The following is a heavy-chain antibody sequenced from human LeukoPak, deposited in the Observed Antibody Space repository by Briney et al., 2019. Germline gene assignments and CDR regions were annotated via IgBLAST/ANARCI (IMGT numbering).Heavy chain of an antibody. D-gene: IGHD3-10*01. CDR3: ARDHRGVFDY. CDR2: TKQDGSEI. CDR1: GFTFSSYW. Sequence: GGSLRLSCVASGFTFSSYWMSWARQAPGKGLEWVANTKQDGSEIYYVDSVKGRFTISRDNAENSLYLQMNSLRAEDTAVYYCARDHRGVFDYWGQGTLVTVSS. V-gene: IGHV3-7*01. J-gene: IGHJ4*02.